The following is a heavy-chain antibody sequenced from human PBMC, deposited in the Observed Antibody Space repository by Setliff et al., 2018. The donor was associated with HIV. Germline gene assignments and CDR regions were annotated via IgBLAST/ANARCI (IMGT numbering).Heavy chain of an antibody. Sequence: ASVKVSCKASGGTFSSYAITWVRQAPGQGLEWMGIINSSDGATTYAGNFQDRVTMTSDTYTSTVYMELSSLGSEDTAIYYCAREYHGRVSWGLGTVVTVSS. V-gene: IGHV1-46*01. J-gene: IGHJ5*02. CDR2: INSSDGAT. CDR1: GGTFSSYA. CDR3: AREYHGRVS. D-gene: IGHD1-26*01.